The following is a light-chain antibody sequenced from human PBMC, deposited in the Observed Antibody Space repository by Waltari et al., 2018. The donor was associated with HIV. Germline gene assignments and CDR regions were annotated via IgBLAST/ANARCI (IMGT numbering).Light chain of an antibody. CDR1: SNDVGGYTS. CDR2: YVN. CDR3: SSYAGSSSFV. Sequence: QFALTQPPSASASPRQSVTISCTGTSNDVGGYTSVSWYQQHPGKAPKLIIYYVNRRPSGVPDRFSGSKSGNTASLTVSGLQAEDEADYFCSSYAGSSSFVFGTGTKVTVL. V-gene: IGLV2-8*01. J-gene: IGLJ1*01.